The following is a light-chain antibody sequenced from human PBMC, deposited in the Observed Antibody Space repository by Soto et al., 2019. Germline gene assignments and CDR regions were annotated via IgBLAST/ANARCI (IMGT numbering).Light chain of an antibody. J-gene: IGKJ1*01. CDR1: QSISIN. CDR2: GAS. V-gene: IGKV3-15*01. CDR3: QQYNNWPPWT. Sequence: EIVMTQSPATLSVSPGERATLSCRASQSISINLAWYQQKPGQAPRSLVYGASTRATGVPARFSGSGSETEFTLTITRLQSEDFAVYFCQQYNNWPPWTFGQGTKVEV.